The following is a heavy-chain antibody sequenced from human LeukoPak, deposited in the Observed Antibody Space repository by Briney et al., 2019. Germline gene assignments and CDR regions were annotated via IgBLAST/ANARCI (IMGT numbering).Heavy chain of an antibody. CDR1: GFTFSRYG. CDR3: AKEGRRYFDY. CDR2: ISYDGSNK. J-gene: IGHJ4*02. V-gene: IGHV3-30*18. Sequence: PGGSLRLSCAATGFTFSRYGMHWVRQAPGKGLEWVAQISYDGSNKHYGDSVKGRFTIARDNSKNTLFLQMNSLRGEDTAVYYCAKEGRRYFDYWGRGNLVTVST.